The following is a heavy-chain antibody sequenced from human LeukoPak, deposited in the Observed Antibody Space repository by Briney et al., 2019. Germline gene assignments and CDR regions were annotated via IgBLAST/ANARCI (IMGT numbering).Heavy chain of an antibody. CDR2: ISSSSSYI. CDR3: ARGNIVVVPAAVYYYYYMDV. CDR1: GITFNSYT. D-gene: IGHD2-2*01. J-gene: IGHJ6*03. V-gene: IGHV3-21*01. Sequence: GGSLRLSCAATGITFNSYTMNWVRQAPGKGLEWVSSISSSSSYIYYADSVKGRFTISRDNAKNSLYLQMNSLRAEDTAVYYCARGNIVVVPAAVYYYYYMDVWGKGTTVTISS.